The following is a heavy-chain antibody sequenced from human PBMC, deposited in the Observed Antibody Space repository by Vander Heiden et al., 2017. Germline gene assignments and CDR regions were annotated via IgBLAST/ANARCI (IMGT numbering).Heavy chain of an antibody. V-gene: IGHV3-23*01. J-gene: IGHJ4*02. D-gene: IGHD3-16*01. CDR1: GFPFSTYA. Sequence: EVQLLESGGACVQPGGSLRVSCAASGFPFSTYAVSWVRQAPGKGLEWISTINDSGGNTHYTDSVKGRFTVSRNNSKSTLFLQMNSLRAEDTAVYYCMKGGWGAQWDYWGQGTLVTVSS. CDR3: MKGGWGAQWDY. CDR2: INDSGGNT.